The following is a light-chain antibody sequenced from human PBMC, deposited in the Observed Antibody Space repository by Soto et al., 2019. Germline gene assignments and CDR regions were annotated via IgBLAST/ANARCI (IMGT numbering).Light chain of an antibody. CDR1: QSVSSR. Sequence: EVVMTQSPDTLSVSPGERATLSCRASQSVSSRLAWYHQKPGQAPRLLMYAASARATGIPARFTGSGSGTEFTLTISSLQSEDSEVYYCHQYNDWPLTFGLGTKVETK. J-gene: IGKJ1*01. V-gene: IGKV3-15*01. CDR3: HQYNDWPLT. CDR2: AAS.